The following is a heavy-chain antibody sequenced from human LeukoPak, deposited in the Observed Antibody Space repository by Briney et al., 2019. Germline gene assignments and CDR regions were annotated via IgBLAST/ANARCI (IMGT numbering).Heavy chain of an antibody. J-gene: IGHJ4*02. Sequence: SQTLSLTCTVSGGSISSGGYYWSWIRQHPGKGLEWIGYIYYSGSTYYNPSLKSRVTISVDTFKNQFSLKLSSVTAADTAVYYCASLQYSSGWPFDYWGQGTLVTVSS. CDR3: ASLQYSSGWPFDY. D-gene: IGHD6-19*01. CDR1: GGSISSGGYY. V-gene: IGHV4-31*03. CDR2: IYYSGST.